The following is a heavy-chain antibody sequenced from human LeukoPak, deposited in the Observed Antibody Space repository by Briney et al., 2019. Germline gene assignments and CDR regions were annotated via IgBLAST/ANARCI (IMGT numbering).Heavy chain of an antibody. CDR2: LNPNSGGT. J-gene: IGHJ3*02. CDR1: GYTFSGYY. Sequence: ASVKVSCKASGYTFSGYYMHWVRQTPGHGPKWMGWLNPNSGGTNYAQNFQGRVTMTRDTSINTAYMELSRLTSDDTAVYYCARGTEARTNWSVIAFDIWGQGTMVTVSS. CDR3: ARGTEARTNWSVIAFDI. V-gene: IGHV1-2*02. D-gene: IGHD1-1*01.